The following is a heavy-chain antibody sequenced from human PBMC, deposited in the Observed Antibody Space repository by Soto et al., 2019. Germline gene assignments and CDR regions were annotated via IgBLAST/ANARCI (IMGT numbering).Heavy chain of an antibody. J-gene: IGHJ6*02. V-gene: IGHV1-3*01. Sequence: QVQLVQSGAEVKKPGASVKVSCKASGYTFTSYAMHWVRQAPGQRLEWMGWINAGNGNTKYSQKFQGRVTITRDTSASTAYMELSSLRSEDTAVYYCARDSGSGISRYGMDVWGQGTTVTVSS. CDR2: INAGNGNT. CDR3: ARDSGSGISRYGMDV. D-gene: IGHD1-26*01. CDR1: GYTFTSYA.